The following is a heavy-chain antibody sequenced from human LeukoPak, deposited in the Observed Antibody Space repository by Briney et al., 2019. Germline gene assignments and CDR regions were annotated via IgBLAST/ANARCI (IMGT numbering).Heavy chain of an antibody. CDR1: GGSFSGYY. Sequence: KPSETLSLTCAVYGGSFSGYYWSWIRQPPGKGLEWIGEINHSGSTNYNPSLKSRVTISVDTSKNQFSLKLSSVTAADTAVYYCARGRRGSAQWLRSSYYFDYWGQGTLVTVSS. V-gene: IGHV4-34*01. J-gene: IGHJ4*02. CDR2: INHSGST. D-gene: IGHD5-12*01. CDR3: ARGRRGSAQWLRSSYYFDY.